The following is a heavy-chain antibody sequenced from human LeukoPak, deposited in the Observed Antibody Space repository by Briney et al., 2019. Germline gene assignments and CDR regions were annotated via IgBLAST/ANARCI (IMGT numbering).Heavy chain of an antibody. Sequence: GASVKVSCKVSGYTLTELSMHWVRQAPGKGLEWMGGFDPEDGETIYAQKFQGRVTMTEDTSTDTAYMELGNLRSEDTAVYYCATGSQYYYDSSGYYNAFDIWGQGTMVTVSS. CDR3: ATGSQYYYDSSGYYNAFDI. CDR2: FDPEDGET. J-gene: IGHJ3*02. CDR1: GYTLTELS. D-gene: IGHD3-22*01. V-gene: IGHV1-24*01.